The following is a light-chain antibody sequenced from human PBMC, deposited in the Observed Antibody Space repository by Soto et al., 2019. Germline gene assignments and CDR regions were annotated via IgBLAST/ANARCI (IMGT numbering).Light chain of an antibody. CDR3: QQYDNWPPFT. V-gene: IGKV3-15*01. CDR1: QSVSSN. CDR2: GAS. J-gene: IGKJ3*01. Sequence: EIVMTQSPATLAVSRGERATLSCRASQSVSSNLAWYQQKPGQAPRLLIYGASTRATGIPARFSGRGSGTEFTLTISTLQSEDFAVYYCQQYDNWPPFTFGPGT.